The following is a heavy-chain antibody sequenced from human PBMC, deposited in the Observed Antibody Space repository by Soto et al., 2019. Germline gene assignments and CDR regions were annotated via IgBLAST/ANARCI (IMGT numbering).Heavy chain of an antibody. D-gene: IGHD3-3*01. Sequence: GGSLRLSCAASGFTFSSYEMNWVRQAPGKGLEWVSYISSSGSTIYYADSVKGRFTISRDNAKNSLYLQMNSLRAEDTAVYYCARSTIFGVVITHYYYYGMDVWGQGTTVTVSS. V-gene: IGHV3-48*03. CDR3: ARSTIFGVVITHYYYYGMDV. CDR2: ISSSGSTI. CDR1: GFTFSSYE. J-gene: IGHJ6*02.